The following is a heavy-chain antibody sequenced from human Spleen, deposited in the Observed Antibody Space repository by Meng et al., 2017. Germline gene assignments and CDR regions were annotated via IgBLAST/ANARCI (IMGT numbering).Heavy chain of an antibody. CDR2: INPKSGDT. D-gene: IGHD6-25*01. V-gene: IGHV1-2*06. J-gene: IGHJ4*02. Sequence: VPVVEAGSGVKKPWASVKVSFKPSGYNFPDYYIHWVRRAPGQGLEWMGRINPKSGDTHYAQKFQARVTMTGDTSISTAYMELSGLRSDDTAMYYCARDEDISAAGKLFGDYWGQGTLVTVSS. CDR3: ARDEDISAAGKLFGDY. CDR1: GYNFPDYY.